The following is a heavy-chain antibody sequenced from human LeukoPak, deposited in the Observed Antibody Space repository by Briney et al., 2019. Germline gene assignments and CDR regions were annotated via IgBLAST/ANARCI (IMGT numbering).Heavy chain of an antibody. D-gene: IGHD6-19*01. CDR3: ARSIAVAGDS. J-gene: IGHJ4*02. CDR1: GFTFSSYS. V-gene: IGHV3-21*01. CDR2: ISSSSSYI. Sequence: GGSLRLSCAASGFTFSSYSMNWVRQAPGKGLEWVSSISSSSSYIYYADSVKGRFTISGDNAKNSLYLQMNSLRAEDTAVYYCARSIAVAGDSWGQGTLSPSPQ.